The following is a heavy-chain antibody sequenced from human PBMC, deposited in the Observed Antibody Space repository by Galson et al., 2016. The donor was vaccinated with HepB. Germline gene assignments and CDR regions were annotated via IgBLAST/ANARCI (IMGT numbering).Heavy chain of an antibody. V-gene: IGHV3-15*01. CDR3: TTEFEGAGEPNFDN. CDR2: VKRNSFGAAT. CDR1: GFTFSDMW. Sequence: SLRLSCAASGFTFSDMWMSWVRQAPGKGLEWVGRVKRNSFGAATDYAVSVKGRFTIPRDDSENTLRLQMNSLRVEDTGVYYCTTEFEGAGEPNFDNWGQGPLVTVSS. J-gene: IGHJ4*02. D-gene: IGHD3-16*01.